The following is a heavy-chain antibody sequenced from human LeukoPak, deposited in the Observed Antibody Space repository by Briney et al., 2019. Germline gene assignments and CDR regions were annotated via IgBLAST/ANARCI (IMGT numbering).Heavy chain of an antibody. Sequence: PSATLSLTCTVSGASISNYYWNWIRQPPGKGLEWIGSILHSGSTNYNPSLKSRVSISVDTSKNQFSLKLRSVTAADTAVYYCAGDTVAFDSWGQGTLVTVS. D-gene: IGHD4-23*01. CDR1: GASISNYY. V-gene: IGHV4-59*01. CDR3: AGDTVAFDS. CDR2: ILHSGST. J-gene: IGHJ4*02.